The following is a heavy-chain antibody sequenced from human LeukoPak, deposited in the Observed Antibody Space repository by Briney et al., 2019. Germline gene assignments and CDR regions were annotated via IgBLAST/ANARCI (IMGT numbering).Heavy chain of an antibody. D-gene: IGHD3-10*01. V-gene: IGHV3-74*01. CDR3: ARGTFGDY. Sequence: GGSLRLSCAASGFTFSKYWVHWVRQAPGKGLVWVSRINGDGSTSVCADSVKGRFTISRDNAKNTVYLQMNSLRAEDTAVYYCARGTFGDYWGQGTLVTVSS. CDR1: GFTFSKYW. J-gene: IGHJ4*02. CDR2: INGDGSTS.